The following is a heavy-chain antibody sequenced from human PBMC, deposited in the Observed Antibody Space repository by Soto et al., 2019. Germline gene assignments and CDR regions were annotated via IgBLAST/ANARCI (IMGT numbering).Heavy chain of an antibody. J-gene: IGHJ3*02. CDR2: TYYRSKWYN. Sequence: PSQTLSLTCAISGDSVSSNSAAWNWIRQSPSRGLEWLGRTYYRSKWYNDYAVSVKSRITINPDTSKNQFSLQLNSVTPEDTAVYYCARALNPNWNYGSPWPDAFDIWGQGTMVTVSS. D-gene: IGHD1-7*01. V-gene: IGHV6-1*01. CDR1: GDSVSSNSAA. CDR3: ARALNPNWNYGSPWPDAFDI.